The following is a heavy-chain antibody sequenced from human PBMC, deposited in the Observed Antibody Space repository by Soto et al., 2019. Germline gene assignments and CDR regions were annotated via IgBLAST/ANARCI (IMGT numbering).Heavy chain of an antibody. CDR2: ITTAGDT. CDR1: GFTFSNYD. CDR3: ARDQTTGDWFDA. V-gene: IGHV3-13*01. Sequence: GGSLRLSCAASGFTFSNYDMHWVRQVTGKGLEWVSGITTAGDTYYPGSVKGRFTISREKAKNSLYLQMNSLSAGDTAVYYCARDQTTGDWFDAWGQGTLVTVSS. J-gene: IGHJ5*02. D-gene: IGHD4-17*01.